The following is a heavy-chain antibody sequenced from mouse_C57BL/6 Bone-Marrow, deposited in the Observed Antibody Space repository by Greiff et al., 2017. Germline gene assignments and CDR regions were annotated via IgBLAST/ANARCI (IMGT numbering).Heavy chain of an antibody. J-gene: IGHJ1*03. CDR2: ISSSSSTI. CDR3: ARGDYGSSYWYFYV. V-gene: IGHV5-17*01. D-gene: IGHD1-1*01. CDR1: GFTFSDYG. Sequence: EVHLVESGGGLVKPGASLKLSCAASGFTFSDYGMHWVHQAPEKGLEWVAYISSSSSTIYYADKVKGRFTITRNNAKTTLFLQMTSLRSEDTAMYYCARGDYGSSYWYFYVWGTGTTVTVSS.